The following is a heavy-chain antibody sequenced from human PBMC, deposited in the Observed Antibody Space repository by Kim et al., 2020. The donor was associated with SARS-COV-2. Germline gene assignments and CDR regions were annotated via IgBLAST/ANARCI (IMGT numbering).Heavy chain of an antibody. V-gene: IGHV3-9*01. CDR2: IIWNSGSI. Sequence: GGSLRLSCAASGFTFGDYAMHWVRQAPGKGLEWVSGIIWNSGSIGYADSVKGRFTISRDNAKNSLYLQMNSLRAEDTALYYCAKDRREWLSYYYYYYMDVWGQGTPGTVSS. J-gene: IGHJ6*03. D-gene: IGHD3-3*01. CDR1: GFTFGDYA. CDR3: AKDRREWLSYYYYYYMDV.